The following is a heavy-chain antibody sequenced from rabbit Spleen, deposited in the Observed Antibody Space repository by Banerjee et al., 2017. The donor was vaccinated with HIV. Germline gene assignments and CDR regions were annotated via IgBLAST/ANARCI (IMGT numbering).Heavy chain of an antibody. Sequence: QQQLEESGGGLVKPGGTLTLTCKASGIDFSRGYDMCWVRQAPGKGLEWIGCIYTGNGKTYYASWAKGRFTISKSSSTTVTLQMTSLTAADTATYFCARDNGSGDYIDVYFDLWGQGTLVTVS. J-gene: IGHJ4*01. CDR3: ARDNGSGDYIDVYFDL. CDR1: GIDFSRGYD. V-gene: IGHV1S45*01. D-gene: IGHD1-1*01. CDR2: IYTGNGKT.